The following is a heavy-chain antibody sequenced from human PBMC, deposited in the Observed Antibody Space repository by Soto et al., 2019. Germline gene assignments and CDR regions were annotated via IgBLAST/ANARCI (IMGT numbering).Heavy chain of an antibody. CDR3: ARQGTYYDILTGYSDAFDI. V-gene: IGHV4-39*01. D-gene: IGHD3-9*01. J-gene: IGHJ3*02. Sequence: QLQLQESGPGLVKPSETLSLTCTVSGGSISSSSYYWGWIRQPPGKGLEWIGSIYYSGSTYYNPSLKSRVTISVDTSKNQFSLKLSSVTAADTAVYYRARQGTYYDILTGYSDAFDIWGQGTMVTVSS. CDR1: GGSISSSSYY. CDR2: IYYSGST.